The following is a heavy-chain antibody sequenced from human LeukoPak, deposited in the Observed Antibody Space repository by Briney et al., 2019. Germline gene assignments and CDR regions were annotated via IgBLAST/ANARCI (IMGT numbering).Heavy chain of an antibody. V-gene: IGHV3-66*01. D-gene: IGHD2-8*01. CDR3: ARTNVRAFDI. J-gene: IGHJ3*02. CDR1: GFTFSSYA. CDR2: IQSGGNT. Sequence: GGSLRLSCAASGFTFSSYAMSWVRQAPGKGLEWVSVIQSGGNTYYAGSVKGRFSISRDNSKNTLYLQMNSLRAEDTAVYYCARTNVRAFDIWGQGTMVTVSS.